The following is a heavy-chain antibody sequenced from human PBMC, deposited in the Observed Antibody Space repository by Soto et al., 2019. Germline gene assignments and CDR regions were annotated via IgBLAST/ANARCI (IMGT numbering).Heavy chain of an antibody. CDR3: ARDRQYYYDSSGYSDAFDI. J-gene: IGHJ3*02. Sequence: QVQLVESGGGLVKPGGSLRLSCAASGFTFSDYYMSWIRQAPGKGLEWVSYISSSGSTIYYADSVKGRFTISRDNAKNSLYLQMNSLRAEDTAVYYCARDRQYYYDSSGYSDAFDIWGQGTMFTVSS. CDR1: GFTFSDYY. D-gene: IGHD3-22*01. V-gene: IGHV3-11*01. CDR2: ISSSGSTI.